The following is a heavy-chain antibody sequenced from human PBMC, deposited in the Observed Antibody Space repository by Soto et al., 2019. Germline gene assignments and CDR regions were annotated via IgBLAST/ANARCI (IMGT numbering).Heavy chain of an antibody. J-gene: IGHJ5*02. D-gene: IGHD2-2*01. CDR1: GFTFSSYA. V-gene: IGHV3-30-3*01. CDR2: LSYDGSNK. CDR3: ARAGLHCSSTSCYAGWFDP. Sequence: QVQLVESGGGVVQPGRSLRLSCAASGFTFSSYAMHWVRQAPGKGLEWVAVLSYDGSNKYYADSVKGRFTISRDNSKNTLYLQMNSLRAEDTAVYYCARAGLHCSSTSCYAGWFDPWGQGTLVTVSS.